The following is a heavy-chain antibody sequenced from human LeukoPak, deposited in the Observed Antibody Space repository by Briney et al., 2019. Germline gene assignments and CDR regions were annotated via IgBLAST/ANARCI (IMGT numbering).Heavy chain of an antibody. Sequence: GGSLRLSCAASGFTLSTYAMSWVRQTPGKGLEWVAATSSSDAGTYHADSVRGRFTISRDNSKNTLYVQMNSLRAEDTAVYYCAKEGYSRGYYSYYYMDVWGKGTTVTVSS. CDR3: AKEGYSRGYYSYYYMDV. CDR1: GFTLSTYA. J-gene: IGHJ6*03. V-gene: IGHV3-23*01. D-gene: IGHD6-13*01. CDR2: TSSSDAGT.